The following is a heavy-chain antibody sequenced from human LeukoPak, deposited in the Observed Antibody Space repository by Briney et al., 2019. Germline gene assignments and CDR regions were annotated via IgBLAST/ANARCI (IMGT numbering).Heavy chain of an antibody. CDR3: ARAPGVCYYYYMDV. D-gene: IGHD5/OR15-5a*01. V-gene: IGHV3-21*01. CDR2: ISSSSSYI. Sequence: GGSLRLSCAASGFTFSSYSMNWVRQAPGKGLEWVSSISSSSSYIYYADSVKGRFTISRDNAKNSLYLQMNSLRAEDTAVYYCARAPGVCYYYYMDVWGKGTTVTVSS. CDR1: GFTFSSYS. J-gene: IGHJ6*03.